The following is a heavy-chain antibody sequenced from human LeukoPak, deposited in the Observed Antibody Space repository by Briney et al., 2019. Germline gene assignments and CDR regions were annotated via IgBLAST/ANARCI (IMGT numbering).Heavy chain of an antibody. D-gene: IGHD2-15*01. J-gene: IGHJ3*02. CDR2: IYYSGST. CDR1: GGSISSGGYY. Sequence: SQTLSLTCTVSGGSISSGGYYWSWIRQHPGKGLEWIGYIYYSGSTYYNPSLKSRVTISVDTSKNQFSLKLSSVTAADTAVYYCARVPRGLLDAFDIWGQGTMVTVSS. V-gene: IGHV4-31*03. CDR3: ARVPRGLLDAFDI.